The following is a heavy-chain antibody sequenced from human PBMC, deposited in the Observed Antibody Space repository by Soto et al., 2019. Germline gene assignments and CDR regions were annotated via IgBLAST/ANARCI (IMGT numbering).Heavy chain of an antibody. D-gene: IGHD6-13*01. J-gene: IGHJ3*02. Sequence: QVQLVQSGAEVKKPGSSVKVSCTASGGTFSSYTISWVRQAPGQGLEWMGRIIPILGIANYAQKFQGRVTSTADKSTSTAYMELSRLRSDDKAVYYCARHSTSQVGGAFDSWGQGTMVTVSS. V-gene: IGHV1-69*02. CDR1: GGTFSSYT. CDR2: IIPILGIA. CDR3: ARHSTSQVGGAFDS.